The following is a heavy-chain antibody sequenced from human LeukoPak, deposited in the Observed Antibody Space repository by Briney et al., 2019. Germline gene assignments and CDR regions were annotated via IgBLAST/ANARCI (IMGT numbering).Heavy chain of an antibody. CDR1: GFTFSSSG. V-gene: IGHV3-33*01. CDR3: ARDQEGLYFDY. CDR2: IWYDGSNK. J-gene: IGHJ4*02. Sequence: PGGSLRLSCAASGFTFSSSGMHWVRQAPGKGLEWVAVIWYDGSNKYADSVKGRFTISRDNSKNTLYLQMNSLGAEDTAVYYCARDQEGLYFDYWGQGTLVTVSS.